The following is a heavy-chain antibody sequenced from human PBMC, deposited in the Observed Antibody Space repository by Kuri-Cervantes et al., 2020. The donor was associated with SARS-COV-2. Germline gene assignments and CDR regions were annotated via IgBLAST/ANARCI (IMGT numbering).Heavy chain of an antibody. D-gene: IGHD6-13*01. J-gene: IGHJ4*02. CDR3: AKTGRLGFSNSWYLDF. CDR2: INPNSGGT. CDR1: GYTFTGYY. V-gene: IGHV1-2*06. Sequence: ASVKVSCKASGYTFTGYYMHWVRQAPGQGLEWMGRINPNSGGTNYAQKFQGRVTMTRDTCISTGYMELSRLRSDDTAVYYCAKTGRLGFSNSWYLDFWGQGTMVTVSS.